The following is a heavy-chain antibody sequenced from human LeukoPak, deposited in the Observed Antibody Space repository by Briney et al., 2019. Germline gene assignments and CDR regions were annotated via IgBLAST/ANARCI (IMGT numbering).Heavy chain of an antibody. CDR2: IKTKTDGGTT. D-gene: IGHD3-22*01. J-gene: IGHJ4*02. CDR1: RHTFSSAW. CDR3: TTSYYDSSGYRG. Sequence: GGSLRLSCAPSRHTFSSAWMSWVRQAPGKGLEWVGRIKTKTDGGTTDYAAPVKGRFIISRDDSKNTLDLQMNSLKTEDTAVYYWTTSYYDSSGYRGWGQGTLVTVSS. V-gene: IGHV3-15*01.